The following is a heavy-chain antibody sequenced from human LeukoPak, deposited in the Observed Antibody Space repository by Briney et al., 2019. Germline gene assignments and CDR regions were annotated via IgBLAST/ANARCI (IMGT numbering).Heavy chain of an antibody. CDR1: GYSFSSYW. J-gene: IGHJ4*02. Sequence: PGESLKISSKASGYSFSSYWIGWVRQMPGKGLELMGIIYPGDSDTRYSPSFQGQVTISADKSINTAYVQWCSLKAPDTAIYYCARLQWELPDYWGQGTLVTVSS. CDR2: IYPGDSDT. CDR3: ARLQWELPDY. V-gene: IGHV5-51*01. D-gene: IGHD1-26*01.